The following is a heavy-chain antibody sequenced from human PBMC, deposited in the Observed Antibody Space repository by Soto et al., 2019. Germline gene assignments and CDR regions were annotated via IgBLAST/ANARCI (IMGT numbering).Heavy chain of an antibody. J-gene: IGHJ4*02. CDR1: GFSASSYA. D-gene: IGHD3-16*01. CDR2: ASSNGRNT. V-gene: IGHV3-23*01. CDR3: WKDLSRLGGLALGAPFDS. Sequence: PGGSLTLACAAYGFSASSYAISWVRQAPGEGLEWVSSASSNGRNTYYAGSGKGRLTVSTDTSKQALCLRSDSLRVEDPAISYCWKDLSRLGGLALGAPFDSWGPGTLVTVSS.